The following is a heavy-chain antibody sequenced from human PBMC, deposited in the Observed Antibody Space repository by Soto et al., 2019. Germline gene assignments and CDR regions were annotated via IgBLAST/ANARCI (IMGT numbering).Heavy chain of an antibody. J-gene: IGHJ5*02. CDR2: IFPSDSDT. D-gene: IGHD3-22*01. CDR3: ARKDKSGYFNWFDP. V-gene: IGHV5-51*01. CDR1: GYRFTSYW. Sequence: GESLKISCRTSGYRFTSYWIAWVRQMPGKGLEWMGIIFPSDSDTRYNPSFQGQVTISADRSTSTVFLQWASLKASDTAVYFCARKDKSGYFNWFDPWGQGTLVTSPQ.